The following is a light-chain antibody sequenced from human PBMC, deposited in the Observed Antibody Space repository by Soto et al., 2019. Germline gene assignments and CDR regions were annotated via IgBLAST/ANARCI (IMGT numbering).Light chain of an antibody. CDR2: EVS. CDR1: SSDVGGYNY. V-gene: IGLV2-14*01. J-gene: IGLJ1*01. Sequence: QSALTQAASVSGSPGQSITISCTGSSSDVGGYNYVSWYQHHPGKAPKLMIYEVSNQPSGTSNRFSGSKSGNTASLTISGLQAEDEADYYCSSYTSSSLRVFGTGTKVTVL. CDR3: SSYTSSSLRV.